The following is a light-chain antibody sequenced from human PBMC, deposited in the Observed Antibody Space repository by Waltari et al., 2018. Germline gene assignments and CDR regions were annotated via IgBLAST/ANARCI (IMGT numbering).Light chain of an antibody. CDR2: DVY. V-gene: IGLV2-14*03. CDR3: SSYTGTTTFLL. J-gene: IGLJ2*01. Sequence: QSALTQPASVSGSPGQSITISCTGTSSDVGGYDFVSWYQQYPGKAPKLVIYDVYYRPSGGSDRFSASKSGNTASLTISGLQTEDEADYYCSSYTGTTTFLLFGGGTKLTVL. CDR1: SSDVGGYDF.